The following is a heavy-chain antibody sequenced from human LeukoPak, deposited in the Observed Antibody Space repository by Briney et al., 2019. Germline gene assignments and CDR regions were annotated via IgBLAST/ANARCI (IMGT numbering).Heavy chain of an antibody. CDR3: ARADCTNGVCYLSDY. J-gene: IGHJ4*02. D-gene: IGHD2-8*01. V-gene: IGHV3-30*04. Sequence: GGSLRLSCAASGFTFSSYAMHWVRQAPGKGLEWVAVISYDGSNKYYADSVKGRFTISRDNAKNSLYLQMNSLRAEDTAVYYCARADCTNGVCYLSDYWGQGTLVTVSS. CDR2: ISYDGSNK. CDR1: GFTFSSYA.